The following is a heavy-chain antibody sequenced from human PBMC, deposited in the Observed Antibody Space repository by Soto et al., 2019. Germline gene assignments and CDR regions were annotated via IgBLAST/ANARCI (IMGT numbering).Heavy chain of an antibody. CDR3: ARDMGAAPINYYYGMDV. CDR1: GYTFTSYA. CDR2: INAGNGNT. J-gene: IGHJ6*02. D-gene: IGHD1-26*01. Sequence: QVQLVQSGAEVKKPGASVKVSCKASGYTFTSYAMHWVRQAPGQRLEWMGWINAGNGNTKYSQKFQGRVTITRDTSESTSYMELSSLRSEDTAVYYCARDMGAAPINYYYGMDVWGQGTTVTVSS. V-gene: IGHV1-3*01.